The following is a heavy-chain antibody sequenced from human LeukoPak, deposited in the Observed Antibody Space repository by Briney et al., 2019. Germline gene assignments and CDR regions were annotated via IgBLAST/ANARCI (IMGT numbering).Heavy chain of an antibody. Sequence: GGSLRLSCAASGFLFSSYGMIWVRQAPGKGLEGVAVISYDGSNKYYADSVKGRFTISRDNAKNSLYLQMNSLRAEDTAVYYCARDRYYGSGSYPGGGYWGQGTLVTVSS. J-gene: IGHJ4*02. CDR2: ISYDGSNK. V-gene: IGHV3-30*03. CDR3: ARDRYYGSGSYPGGGY. D-gene: IGHD3-10*01. CDR1: GFLFSSYG.